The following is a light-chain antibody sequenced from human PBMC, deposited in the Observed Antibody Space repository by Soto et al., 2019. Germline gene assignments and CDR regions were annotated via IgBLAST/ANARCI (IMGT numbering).Light chain of an antibody. CDR3: CSYAGSTTRVQ. V-gene: IGLV2-14*01. CDR2: EVS. Sequence: QSALTQPASVSGSPGQSITISCTGTSSDVDTYKYVSWYQQHPGKAPKLMIYEVSYRPSGVSDRFSGSKSGNTASLTISGLQAEDEADYYCCSYAGSTTRVQFGGVTKVTVL. CDR1: SSDVDTYKY. J-gene: IGLJ2*01.